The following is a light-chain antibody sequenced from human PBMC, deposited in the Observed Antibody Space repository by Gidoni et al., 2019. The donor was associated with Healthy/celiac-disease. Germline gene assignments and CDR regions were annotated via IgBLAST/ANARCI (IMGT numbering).Light chain of an antibody. CDR1: SSDVGGYNH. Sequence: QSALTQPASVSGSPGQSNTISCPGTSSDVGGYNHVSWYQRHPGKPPKLMIYDVSNRPSGVSNRFSGSKSGNTASLTISGLQAEDEADYYCSSCTSSSTLGGVVFGGGTKLTV. CDR3: SSCTSSSTLGGVV. V-gene: IGLV2-14*01. J-gene: IGLJ2*01. CDR2: DVS.